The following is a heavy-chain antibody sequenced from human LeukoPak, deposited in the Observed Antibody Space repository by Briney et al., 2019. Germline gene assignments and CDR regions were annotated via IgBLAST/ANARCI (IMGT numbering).Heavy chain of an antibody. V-gene: IGHV4-38-2*01. D-gene: IGHD6-13*01. J-gene: IGHJ5*02. CDR2: IYHSGST. Sequence: RSSETLSLTCAVSGYSISSGYYWGWIRQPPGKGLEWIGSIYHSGSTYYNPSLKSRVTISVDTSKNQSSLQLSSVTAADTAVYYCARRSAASQQQLNWFDPWGQGTLVTVSS. CDR3: ARRSAASQQQLNWFDP. CDR1: GYSISSGYY.